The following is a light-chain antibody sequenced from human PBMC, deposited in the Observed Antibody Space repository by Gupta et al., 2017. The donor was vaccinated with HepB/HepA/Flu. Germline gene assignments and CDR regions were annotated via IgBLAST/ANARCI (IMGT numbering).Light chain of an antibody. V-gene: IGKV3-15*01. J-gene: IGKJ4*01. CDR1: QSISNN. CDR3: QQYNKWPPLT. CDR2: GAS. Sequence: EIVMTQSPATLSLSPGERATLSCRASQSISNNLAWYQQKPGQAPRLLIYGASTRDTGIPPRFTGSGCGTEFTLTISSRQSEDFALYYCQQYNKWPPLTFGGGTKVEIK.